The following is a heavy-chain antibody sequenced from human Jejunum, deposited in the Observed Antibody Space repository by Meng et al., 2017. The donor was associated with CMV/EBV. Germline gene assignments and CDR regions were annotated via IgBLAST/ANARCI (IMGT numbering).Heavy chain of an antibody. V-gene: IGHV3-48*03. CDR1: GLTFSSSE. CDR2: ITGGGNTI. J-gene: IGHJ4*02. CDR3: ARAGWAAIGY. D-gene: IGHD2-2*01. Sequence: SCIASGLTFSSSEMNWVRQAPGKGLEWVAYITGGGNTIYYADSVKGRFTISRDNAKSSLYLQMNSLRAEDTALYYCARAGWAAIGYWGQGTVVTVSS.